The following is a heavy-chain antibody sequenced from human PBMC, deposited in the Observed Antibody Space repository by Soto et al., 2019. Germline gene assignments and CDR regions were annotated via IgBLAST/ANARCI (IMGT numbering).Heavy chain of an antibody. V-gene: IGHV3-74*01. CDR1: GITFSGYW. CDR2: VDSDGSGT. CDR3: ATVFEH. J-gene: IGHJ4*02. Sequence: EVQLVESGGGSVQPGGSLRLSCVASGITFSGYWMHWGRQVPGKGLVWVARVDSDGSGTSYADTAKGRFTISRDNAKNTLYLQMNSLRVEDTAVYYCATVFEHWGQGIPVTVSS.